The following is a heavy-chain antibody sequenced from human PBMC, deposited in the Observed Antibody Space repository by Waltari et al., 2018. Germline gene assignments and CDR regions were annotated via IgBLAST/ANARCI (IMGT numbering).Heavy chain of an antibody. D-gene: IGHD2-8*02. CDR2: IYHDGTT. Sequence: QVQLQDSGARLLKPSEPLSPTCYVSGYAINSGFYWVWFWQAPEKVFEWISTIYHDGTTFYNPPLTSRVTTSMDTSKSPISLKRKSVTAADTAVYYCTRQTLGYCTSAACRRLEAWGQGTLVTVSS. V-gene: IGHV4-38-2*01. CDR3: TRQTLGYCTSAACRRLEA. J-gene: IGHJ5*02. CDR1: GYAINSGFY.